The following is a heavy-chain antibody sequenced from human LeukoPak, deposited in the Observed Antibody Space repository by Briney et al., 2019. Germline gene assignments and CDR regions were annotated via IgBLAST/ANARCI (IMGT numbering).Heavy chain of an antibody. CDR2: INPNSGGT. J-gene: IGHJ5*02. Sequence: ASVKVSCKASGYTFTGYYMHWVRQAPGQGLEWMGWINPNSGGTNYAQKFQGRVTMTRDTSISTAYMELSRLRSDDTAVYYRARGDYGDYEWFDPWGQGTLVTVSS. CDR1: GYTFTGYY. D-gene: IGHD4-17*01. CDR3: ARGDYGDYEWFDP. V-gene: IGHV1-2*02.